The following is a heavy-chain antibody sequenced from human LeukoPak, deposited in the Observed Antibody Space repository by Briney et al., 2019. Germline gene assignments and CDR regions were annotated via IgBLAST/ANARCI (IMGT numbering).Heavy chain of an antibody. Sequence: SETLSLTCSVSGGSISSYYWSCIRQPPGKGLEWIGHIYYSGSTNYNPSLKSRVTISVDTSKNQFSLKLSSVTAADTAVYYCARSDAIAAAGREYYYYYGMDVWGQGTTVTVSS. V-gene: IGHV4-59*01. J-gene: IGHJ6*02. CDR2: IYYSGST. CDR1: GGSISSYY. D-gene: IGHD6-13*01. CDR3: ARSDAIAAAGREYYYYYGMDV.